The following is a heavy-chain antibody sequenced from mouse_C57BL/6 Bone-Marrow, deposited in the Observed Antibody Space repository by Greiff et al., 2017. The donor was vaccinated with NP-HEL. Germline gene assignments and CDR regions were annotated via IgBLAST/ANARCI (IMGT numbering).Heavy chain of an antibody. V-gene: IGHV5-17*01. CDR2: ISSGSSTI. J-gene: IGHJ4*01. Sequence: EVHLVESGGGLVKPGGSLKLSCAASGFTFSDYGMHWVRQAPEKGLEWVAYISSGSSTIYYADTVKGRFTISRDNAKNTLFLQMTSLRSEDTAMYYCASRDGYSQEVYAMDYWGQGTSVTVSS. CDR3: ASRDGYSQEVYAMDY. CDR1: GFTFSDYG. D-gene: IGHD2-3*01.